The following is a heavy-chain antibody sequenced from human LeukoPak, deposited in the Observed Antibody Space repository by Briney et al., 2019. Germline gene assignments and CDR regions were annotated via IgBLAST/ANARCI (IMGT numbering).Heavy chain of an antibody. Sequence: PGGSLRLSCGASGFTFSIYAMSWVRQAPGKGLEWVSTISGSGGSTYYADSVKGRFTISRDNSKNTLYLQMNSLRAEDTAVYYCARESSSGWALDYWGQGTLVTVSS. CDR3: ARESSSGWALDY. J-gene: IGHJ4*02. D-gene: IGHD6-19*01. V-gene: IGHV3-23*01. CDR2: ISGSGGST. CDR1: GFTFSIYA.